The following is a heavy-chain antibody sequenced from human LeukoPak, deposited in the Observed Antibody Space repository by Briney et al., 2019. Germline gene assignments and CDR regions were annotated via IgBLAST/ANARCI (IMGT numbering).Heavy chain of an antibody. CDR1: GGSISGYY. Sequence: SETLSLTCVVSGGSISGYYWTWIRQPPGKGLGWIGYTYYRGSSSFNPSLRSRVTISVDMSKNQVSLKLTSVTAADTAVYYCARERLVDLATIFDYWGQGALVTVSS. D-gene: IGHD5-24*01. V-gene: IGHV4-59*01. J-gene: IGHJ4*02. CDR2: TYYRGSS. CDR3: ARERLVDLATIFDY.